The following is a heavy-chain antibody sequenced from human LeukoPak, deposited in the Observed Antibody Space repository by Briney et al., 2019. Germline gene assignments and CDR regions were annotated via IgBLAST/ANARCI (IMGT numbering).Heavy chain of an antibody. CDR3: ARDRLYGDRYNDAFDI. CDR1: GFTFSSYS. J-gene: IGHJ3*02. CDR2: ISSSSNTI. D-gene: IGHD4-17*01. Sequence: GGSLRLSCAASGFTFSSYSMNWVRQAPGKGLEWVSYISSSSNTIYYADAVKGRFTISRGNAKNSLFLQMSSLRAEDMAVYYCARDRLYGDRYNDAFDIWGQGTMVTVSS. V-gene: IGHV3-48*01.